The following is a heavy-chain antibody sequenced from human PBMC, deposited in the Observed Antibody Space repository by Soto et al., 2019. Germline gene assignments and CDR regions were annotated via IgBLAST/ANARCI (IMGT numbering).Heavy chain of an antibody. CDR2: ISAYNGNT. CDR1: GYTFTSYG. D-gene: IGHD3-9*01. Sequence: ASVKVSCKASGYTFTSYGISWVRQAPGQGLEWMGWISAYNGNTNYAQKLQGRVTMTTDTSTSTAYMELRSLRSDDTAVYYCARGGAYYGILTGYPTYYGMDVWGQGTTVTVSS. CDR3: ARGGAYYGILTGYPTYYGMDV. J-gene: IGHJ6*02. V-gene: IGHV1-18*01.